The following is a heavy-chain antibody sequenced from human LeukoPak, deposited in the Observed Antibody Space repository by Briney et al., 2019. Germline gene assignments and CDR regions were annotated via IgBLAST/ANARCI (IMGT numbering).Heavy chain of an antibody. D-gene: IGHD3-10*01. J-gene: IGHJ4*02. V-gene: IGHV3-23*01. CDR1: GFTFSSYA. CDR3: AKGGRLVRGVINPFDY. CDR2: ISGSGGST. Sequence: PGRSLRLSCAASGFTFSSYAMSWVRQAPGKGLEWVSAISGSGGSTYYADSVKGRFTISRDNSKNTLYLQMNSLRAEDTAVYYCAKGGRLVRGVINPFDYWGQGTLVTVSS.